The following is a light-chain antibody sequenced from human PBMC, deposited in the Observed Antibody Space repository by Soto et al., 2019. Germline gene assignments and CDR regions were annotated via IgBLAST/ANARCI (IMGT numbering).Light chain of an antibody. CDR3: QQYGSLPRT. Sequence: EIVLTQSPGTLSLSPGERATLSCRASQSVSSSYLAWYQQKPGQAPRLLIYGASSRATGIPDRFSGSGSGTDFTLTISRLEPEGFGVYYCQQYGSLPRTFGQGTKLEI. CDR1: QSVSSSY. J-gene: IGKJ2*01. CDR2: GAS. V-gene: IGKV3-20*01.